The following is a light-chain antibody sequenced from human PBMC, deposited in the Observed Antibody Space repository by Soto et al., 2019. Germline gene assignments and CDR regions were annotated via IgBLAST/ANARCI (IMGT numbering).Light chain of an antibody. CDR2: SSS. CDR3: QQYNNLPPT. V-gene: IGKV3-15*01. CDR1: QRISTN. Sequence: DIEMTQSPPILSVSPGEGATLSCRASQRISTNLAWYQHIPGQAPRLLIVSSSRRPTDVPARFSGSGSGTDFTLTISSLQSKDSAFYYCQQYNNLPPTFGQGTKVEVK. J-gene: IGKJ1*01.